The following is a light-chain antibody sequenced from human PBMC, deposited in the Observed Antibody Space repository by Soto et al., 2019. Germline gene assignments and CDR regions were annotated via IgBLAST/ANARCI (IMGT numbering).Light chain of an antibody. Sequence: ARSPTTRAVSLGGRASRASVASQSVRSNLAWYQQKPGQAPRLLIYAASTRATGIPARVSSSGSGTVSALTISRPAAEAFALHYCQQREDSPRPFGEGTQVDIK. CDR3: QQREDSPRP. V-gene: IGKV3-15*01. J-gene: IGKJ1*01. CDR2: AAS. CDR1: QSVRSN.